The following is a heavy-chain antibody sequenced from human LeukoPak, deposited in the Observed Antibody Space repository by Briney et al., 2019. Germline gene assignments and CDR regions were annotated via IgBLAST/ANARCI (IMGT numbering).Heavy chain of an antibody. V-gene: IGHV4-30-4*01. CDR2: IYYSGST. J-gene: IGHJ4*02. D-gene: IGHD2-15*01. Sequence: SETLSLTCTVSGGFISSGDYYWSWIRQPPGKGLEWIGYIYYSGSTYYNPSLKSRVTISVDTSKNQFSLKLSSVTAADTAVYYCARYQPPEENVVVVAATESQTFDYWGQGTLVTVSS. CDR3: ARYQPPEENVVVVAATESQTFDY. CDR1: GGFISSGDYY.